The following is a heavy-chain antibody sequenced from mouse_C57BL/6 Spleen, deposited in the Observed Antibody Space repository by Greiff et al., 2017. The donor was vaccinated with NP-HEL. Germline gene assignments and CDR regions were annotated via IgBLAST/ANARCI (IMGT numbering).Heavy chain of an antibody. Sequence: VQLQQSGPELVKPGASVKISCKASGYTFTDYYMNWVKQSHGKSLEWIGDINPNNGGTSYNQKFKGKATLTVDKSSSTAYMELRSLTSDDSAVYYCARRYSNYGAMDYWGQGTSVTVSS. V-gene: IGHV1-26*01. CDR2: INPNNGGT. D-gene: IGHD2-5*01. CDR3: ARRYSNYGAMDY. CDR1: GYTFTDYY. J-gene: IGHJ4*01.